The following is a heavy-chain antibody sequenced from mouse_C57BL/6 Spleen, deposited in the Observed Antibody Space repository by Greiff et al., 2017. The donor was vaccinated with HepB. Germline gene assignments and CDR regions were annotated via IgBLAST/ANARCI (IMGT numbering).Heavy chain of an antibody. J-gene: IGHJ3*01. D-gene: IGHD1-1*01. V-gene: IGHV1-15*01. CDR1: GYTFTDYE. CDR3: TNYYGSSYGAY. Sequence: VQLQQSGAELVRPGASVTLSCKASGYTFTDYEMHWVKQTPVHGLEWIGAIDPETGGTAYNQKFKGKAILTADKSSSTAYMELRSLTSEDSAVYYCTNYYGSSYGAYWGQGTLGTVSA. CDR2: IDPETGGT.